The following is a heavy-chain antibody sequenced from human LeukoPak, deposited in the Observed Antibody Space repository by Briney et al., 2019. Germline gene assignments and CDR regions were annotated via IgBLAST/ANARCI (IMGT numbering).Heavy chain of an antibody. CDR1: GFSFSNAW. D-gene: IGHD2-21*02. CDR2: VRSKAVGETT. V-gene: IGHV3-15*01. J-gene: IGHJ4*02. CDR3: ATCNGDCYFNF. Sequence: GGSLRLSCAASGFSFSNAWMSWVRQAPGKGLEWVARVRSKAVGETTYYAAPVKGRFSISRDDSRDMVYLQMNSLETEDTAVYYCATCNGDCYFNFWGQGTLVTVSS.